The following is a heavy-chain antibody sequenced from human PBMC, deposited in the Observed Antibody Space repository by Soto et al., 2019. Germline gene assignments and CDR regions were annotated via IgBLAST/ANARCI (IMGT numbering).Heavy chain of an antibody. CDR3: ATRDSWFDP. J-gene: IGHJ5*02. D-gene: IGHD2-15*01. CDR2: IVVGSGNT. V-gene: IGHV1-58*01. Sequence: QMQLVQSGPEVKKPGTSVKVSCKASGFTFTNSAVQWVRQARGQRLEWIGWIVVGSGNTNYAQKFQERVTITRDMSTSTAYMELSSLRSEDTAVYYCATRDSWFDPWGQGTLGTGSS. CDR1: GFTFTNSA.